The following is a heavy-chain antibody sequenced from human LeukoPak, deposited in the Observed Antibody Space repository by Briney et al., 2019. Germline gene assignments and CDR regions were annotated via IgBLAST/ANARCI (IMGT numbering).Heavy chain of an antibody. CDR3: ARDLQWELLGILNY. J-gene: IGHJ4*02. CDR2: ISYDGSNK. Sequence: PGGSLRLSCAASGFTFSSYAMSWVRQAPGKGLEWVAVISYDGSNKYYADSVKGRFTISRDNSKNTLYLQMNSLRAEDTAVYYCARDLQWELLGILNYWGQGTLVTVSS. V-gene: IGHV3-30-3*01. D-gene: IGHD1-26*01. CDR1: GFTFSSYA.